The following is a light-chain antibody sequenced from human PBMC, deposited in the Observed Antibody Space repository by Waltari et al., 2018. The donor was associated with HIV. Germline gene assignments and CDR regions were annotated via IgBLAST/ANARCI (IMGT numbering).Light chain of an antibody. J-gene: IGKJ4*01. Sequence: EIVLTQSPGTLSLCPGGRATLSCRASQSVSSNYLAWYQQKPGQAPRLLIYGASGRATGIPDRFSGSGSGTDFTLTISRLEPEDFAVYYCQQYGSSREATFGEGTKVEIK. V-gene: IGKV3-20*01. CDR1: QSVSSNY. CDR3: QQYGSSREAT. CDR2: GAS.